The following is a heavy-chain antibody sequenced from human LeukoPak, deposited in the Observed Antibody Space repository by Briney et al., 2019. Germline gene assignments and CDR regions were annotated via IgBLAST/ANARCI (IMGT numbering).Heavy chain of an antibody. Sequence: GGSLRLACAASGFTFSSYEMNWVRQAPGKGLEWVSYISSSGSTIYYADSVKGRFTISRDNAKNSLYLQMNSLRAEDTAVYYCARDSGSGSYYNEWDQGTLVTVSS. V-gene: IGHV3-48*03. J-gene: IGHJ4*02. CDR3: ARDSGSGSYYNE. CDR2: ISSSGSTI. CDR1: GFTFSSYE. D-gene: IGHD3-10*01.